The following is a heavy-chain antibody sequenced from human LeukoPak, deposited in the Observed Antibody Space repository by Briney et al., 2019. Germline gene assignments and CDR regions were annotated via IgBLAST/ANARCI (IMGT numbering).Heavy chain of an antibody. Sequence: GGSLRLSCAASGFTFSSYWMSWVRQAPGKGLEWVANIKQDGSEKYYVDSVKGRFTISRDNAKNSLYLRMNSLRAEDTAVYYCARNYDFWSGYQEGGAFDIWGQGTMVTVSS. D-gene: IGHD3-3*01. J-gene: IGHJ3*02. CDR2: IKQDGSEK. CDR3: ARNYDFWSGYQEGGAFDI. CDR1: GFTFSSYW. V-gene: IGHV3-7*01.